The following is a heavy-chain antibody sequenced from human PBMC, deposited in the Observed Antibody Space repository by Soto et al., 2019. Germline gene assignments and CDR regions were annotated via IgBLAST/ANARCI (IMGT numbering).Heavy chain of an antibody. CDR1: GYSFTSYW. J-gene: IGHJ6*02. D-gene: IGHD4-17*01. CDR3: ASTLTYGDYDYYYGMDV. V-gene: IGHV5-10-1*01. CDR2: IDPSDSYT. Sequence: RGESLKISCKGSGYSFTSYWISWVRQMPGKGLEWMGRIDPSDSYTNYSPSFQGHVTISADKSISTAYLQWSSLKASDTAMYYCASTLTYGDYDYYYGMDVWGQGTTVTVSS.